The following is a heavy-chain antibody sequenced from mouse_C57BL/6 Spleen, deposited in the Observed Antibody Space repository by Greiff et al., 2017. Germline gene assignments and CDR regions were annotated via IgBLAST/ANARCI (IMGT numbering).Heavy chain of an antibody. J-gene: IGHJ4*01. D-gene: IGHD1-1*01. CDR1: GYTFTSYW. Sequence: QVQLQQPGAELVKPGASVKVSCKASGYTFTSYWMHWVKQRPGQGLEWIGRIHPSDSDTNYNQKFKGKATLTVDKSSSTAYMQLSSLTSEDSAVYYCPIFTTVVAKAMDCWGQGASVTVSS. CDR2: IHPSDSDT. CDR3: PIFTTVVAKAMDC. V-gene: IGHV1-74*01.